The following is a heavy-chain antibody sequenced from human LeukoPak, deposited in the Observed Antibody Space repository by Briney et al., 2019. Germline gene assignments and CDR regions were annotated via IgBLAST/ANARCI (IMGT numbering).Heavy chain of an antibody. CDR2: INPNSGGT. V-gene: IGHV1-2*02. Sequence: ASVKVSCKASGYTFTGYYMHWVRQAPGQGLEWMGWINPNSGGTNYAQKFQGRVTMTRDTSISTAYMELSRLRSDDTAVYYCAREGGNFSYYYDSSGYYYSWFDPWGQGTLVTVSS. CDR3: AREGGNFSYYYDSSGYYYSWFDP. D-gene: IGHD3-22*01. CDR1: GYTFTGYY. J-gene: IGHJ5*02.